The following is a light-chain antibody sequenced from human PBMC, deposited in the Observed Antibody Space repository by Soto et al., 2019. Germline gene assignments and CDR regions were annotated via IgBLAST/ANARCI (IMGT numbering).Light chain of an antibody. J-gene: IGKJ5*01. CDR3: QQRNNWPRIT. V-gene: IGKV3-11*01. CDR2: DAS. CDR1: QTVGPY. Sequence: EIVLTQFPATLSLFPGETATLSCRASQTVGPYLAWYQQKPGQAPRLLISDASNKATGVPTRFSGSGSGTAFALTISSLEPEAFAVYFCQQRNNWPRITFGQGTRLEIK.